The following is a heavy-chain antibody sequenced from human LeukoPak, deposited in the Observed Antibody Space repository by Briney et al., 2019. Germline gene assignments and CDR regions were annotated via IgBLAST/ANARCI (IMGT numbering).Heavy chain of an antibody. V-gene: IGHV3-30-3*01. CDR3: ARERRYCSSTSCPLAFDI. D-gene: IGHD2-2*01. Sequence: GGSLRLSCAASGFTFRTYAIHWVRQAPGKGLEWVAVISYDGSNKYYADSVKGRFTISRDNSKNTLYLQMNSLRAEDTAVYYCARERRYCSSTSCPLAFDIWGQGTMVTVSS. J-gene: IGHJ3*02. CDR1: GFTFRTYA. CDR2: ISYDGSNK.